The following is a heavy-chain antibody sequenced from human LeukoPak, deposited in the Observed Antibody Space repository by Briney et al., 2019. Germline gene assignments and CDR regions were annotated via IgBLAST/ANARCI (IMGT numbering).Heavy chain of an antibody. Sequence: GGSLRLSCAASGFTFSSYGMHWVRQAPGKGLEWVAVISYDGSNKYYADSVKGRFTISRDNSNNTLYLQMNSLRAEVTAVYYCAKDPPVGALDAFDIWGQGTMVTVSS. D-gene: IGHD1-26*01. CDR2: ISYDGSNK. CDR1: GFTFSSYG. CDR3: AKDPPVGALDAFDI. V-gene: IGHV3-30*18. J-gene: IGHJ3*02.